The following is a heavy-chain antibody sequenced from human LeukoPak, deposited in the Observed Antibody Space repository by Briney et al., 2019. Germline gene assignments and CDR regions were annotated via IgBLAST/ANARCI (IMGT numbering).Heavy chain of an antibody. D-gene: IGHD6-13*01. J-gene: IGHJ4*02. CDR3: ARAPTAAKAGGDY. CDR1: GYSISSGYY. CDR2: IYHSGST. Sequence: SETLSLTCAVSGYSISSGYYWGWIRQPPGKGLEWIGSIYHSGSTYYNPSLKSRVTISVDTSKNQFSLKLSSVTAADTAVYYCARAPTAAKAGGDYWGQGTLVTVSS. V-gene: IGHV4-38-2*01.